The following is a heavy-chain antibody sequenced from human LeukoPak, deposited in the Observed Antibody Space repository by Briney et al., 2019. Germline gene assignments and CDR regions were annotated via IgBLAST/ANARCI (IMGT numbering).Heavy chain of an antibody. D-gene: IGHD6-13*01. CDR2: IYYSGST. V-gene: IGHV4-31*03. CDR3: AGPAGSLGY. CDR1: VGSISSGGYY. J-gene: IGHJ4*02. Sequence: PSETLSLTCTVSVGSISSGGYYWSWIRQHPGKGLEWIGYIYYSGSTYYNPSLKSRVTISVDTSKNQFSLKLSSVTAADTAVYFCAGPAGSLGYWGQGTLVTVSS.